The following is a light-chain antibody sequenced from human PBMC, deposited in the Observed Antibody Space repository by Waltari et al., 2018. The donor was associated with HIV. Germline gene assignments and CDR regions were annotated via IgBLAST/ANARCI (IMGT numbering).Light chain of an antibody. Sequence: QAVLTQPPSASASSGPKLTIPCSGGDSTVGSHYVHWYHQFPGGAPKLLLYKNNQRSSGVPDRFSGSKSGTSASLTISVLRSEDEGIYFCGVWDDNLRGVFGGGTRLTVL. CDR2: KNN. CDR3: GVWDDNLRGV. J-gene: IGLJ2*01. CDR1: DSTVGSHY. V-gene: IGLV1-47*01.